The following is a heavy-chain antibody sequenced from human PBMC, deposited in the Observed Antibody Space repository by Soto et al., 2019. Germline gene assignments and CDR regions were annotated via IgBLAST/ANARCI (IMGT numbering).Heavy chain of an antibody. CDR2: IIPIFGTA. Sequence: QVQLVQSGAEVKKPGCSVKVSCKASRGTFSSYAISWVRQAPGQGLEWMGGIIPIFGTANYAQKFQGRVTITADESTSTAYMELSSLRSEDTAVYYCARAFGYCSSTSCYAEDYYYYGMDVWGQGTTVTVSS. D-gene: IGHD2-2*01. CDR3: ARAFGYCSSTSCYAEDYYYYGMDV. V-gene: IGHV1-69*01. J-gene: IGHJ6*02. CDR1: RGTFSSYA.